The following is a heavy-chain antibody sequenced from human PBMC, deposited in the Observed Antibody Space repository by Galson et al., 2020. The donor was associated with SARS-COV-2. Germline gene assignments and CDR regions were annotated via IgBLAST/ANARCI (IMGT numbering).Heavy chain of an antibody. CDR1: GDSVSSNSAA. CDR3: ARSWGGVPAAPTLLVYYYYYMDV. Sequence: SETLSLTCAISGDSVSSNSAAWNWIRQSPSRGLEWLGRTYYRSKWYNDYAVSVKSRITINPDTSKNQFSLQLNSVTPEDTAVYYCARSWGGVPAAPTLLVYYYYYMDVWGKGTTVTVSS. V-gene: IGHV6-1*01. D-gene: IGHD2-2*01. CDR2: TYYRSKWYN. J-gene: IGHJ6*03.